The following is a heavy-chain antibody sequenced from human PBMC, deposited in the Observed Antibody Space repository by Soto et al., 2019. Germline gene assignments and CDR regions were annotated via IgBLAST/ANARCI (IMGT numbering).Heavy chain of an antibody. D-gene: IGHD6-13*01. V-gene: IGHV3-48*01. J-gene: IGHJ1*01. Sequence: PGGSLRLSCAASGFTFSSYSMNWVRPAPGKGLEWVSYISSSSSTIYYADSVKGRFTISRDNAKNSLYLQMNSLRAEDTAVYYCARDLGSSWYPEYFQHWGQGTLVTVSS. CDR2: ISSSSSTI. CDR3: ARDLGSSWYPEYFQH. CDR1: GFTFSSYS.